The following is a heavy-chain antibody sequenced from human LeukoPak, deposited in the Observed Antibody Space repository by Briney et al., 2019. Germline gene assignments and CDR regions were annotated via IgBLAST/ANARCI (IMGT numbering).Heavy chain of an antibody. D-gene: IGHD1-26*01. CDR1: GYTFTSYY. V-gene: IGHV1-46*01. Sequence: ASVTVSCTASGYTFTSYYMHWVRQAPGQGREWMGLINPSGGSTSYAQTFQGRVTMTRDTSTSTVYMELSSLRSEDTAVYYCARASPVWDRVLVDHVGATMDYWGQGTLVTVSS. CDR3: ARASPVWDRVLVDHVGATMDY. CDR2: INPSGGST. J-gene: IGHJ4*02.